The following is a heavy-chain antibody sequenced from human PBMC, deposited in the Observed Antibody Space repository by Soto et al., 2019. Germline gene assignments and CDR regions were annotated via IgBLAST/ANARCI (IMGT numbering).Heavy chain of an antibody. CDR1: GFTFSNYW. CDR2: INSDGSTT. J-gene: IGHJ4*02. CDR3: ASAKIGDYFQVY. V-gene: IGHV3-74*01. Sequence: GGSLRLSCAASGFTFSNYWMHLVRHAPGKGLVWVSRINSDGSTTSYADSVKGRFTISRDNAKNTLYLQMDSLRAEVTAVYYCASAKIGDYFQVYWGQGTLVTVSS. D-gene: IGHD4-17*01.